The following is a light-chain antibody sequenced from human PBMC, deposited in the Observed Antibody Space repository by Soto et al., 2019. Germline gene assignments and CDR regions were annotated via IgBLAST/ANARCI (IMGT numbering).Light chain of an antibody. CDR1: SSNIGGTNY. V-gene: IGLV1-47*02. CDR2: SNN. J-gene: IGLJ6*01. Sequence: SVLTQPPSASGTPGQRVFISCSGSSSNIGGTNYAYWYQQLPGAAPKLLMHSNNLRPSGVPERISGSKSGTSASLAIRGLRSEDEAVYYCESWDDRLGAVIFGGGTKVTVL. CDR3: ESWDDRLGAVI.